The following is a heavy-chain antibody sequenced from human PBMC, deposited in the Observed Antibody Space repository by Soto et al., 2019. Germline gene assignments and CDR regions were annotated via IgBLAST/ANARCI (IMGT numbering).Heavy chain of an antibody. J-gene: IGHJ4*02. Sequence: GGSLRLSCAASGFTFSNYGMHWVRQAPGKGLEWVAIIWYDGSNKYYADSVKGRFTISRDNSKNTVHLQMNSLRAEDTAVYYCAAGEPLHYRGQGTLVTVSS. CDR3: AAGEPLHY. V-gene: IGHV3-33*01. D-gene: IGHD3-10*01. CDR1: GFTFSNYG. CDR2: IWYDGSNK.